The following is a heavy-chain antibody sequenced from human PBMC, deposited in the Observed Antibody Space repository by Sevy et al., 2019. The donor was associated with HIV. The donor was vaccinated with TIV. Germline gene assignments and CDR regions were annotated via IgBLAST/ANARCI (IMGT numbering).Heavy chain of an antibody. CDR3: ARAGIAVAGSFGTYFQH. CDR2: IYYSGST. D-gene: IGHD6-19*01. J-gene: IGHJ1*01. CDR1: GGSVSSGSYY. Sequence: SETLSLTCTVSGGSVSSGSYYWSWIRQPPGKGLEWIGYIYYSGSTNYNPSLKSRVTISVATSKNQFSPKLSSVTAADTAVYYCARAGIAVAGSFGTYFQHWGQGTLVTVSS. V-gene: IGHV4-61*01.